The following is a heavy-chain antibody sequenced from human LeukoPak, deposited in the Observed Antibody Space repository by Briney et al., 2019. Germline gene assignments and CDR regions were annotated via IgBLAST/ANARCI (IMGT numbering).Heavy chain of an antibody. CDR1: GFTFSSYG. J-gene: IGHJ3*02. CDR2: IWYDGSNK. V-gene: IGHV3-30*02. CDR3: AKDYYDRAYAFDI. D-gene: IGHD3-22*01. Sequence: GGSLRLSCAASGFTFSSYGMHWVRQAPGKGLEWVAVIWYDGSNKYYADSVKGRFTISRDNSKNTLYLQMNSLRAEDTAVYYCAKDYYDRAYAFDIWGQGTMVTVSS.